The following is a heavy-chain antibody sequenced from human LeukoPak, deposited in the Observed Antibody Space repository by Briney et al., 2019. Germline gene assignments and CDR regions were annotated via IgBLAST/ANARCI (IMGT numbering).Heavy chain of an antibody. CDR2: ISWNSGSI. D-gene: IGHD4-17*01. V-gene: IGHV3-9*01. Sequence: LSGGSLRLSCAASGFTFDDYAMHWVRQAPGKGLEWVSGISWNSGSIGYADSVKGRFTISRDNAKNSLYLQMNSLRAEDTALYYCARVGSNDYGDYVGSYYYYYMDVWGKGTTVTVSS. CDR3: ARVGSNDYGDYVGSYYYYYMDV. CDR1: GFTFDDYA. J-gene: IGHJ6*03.